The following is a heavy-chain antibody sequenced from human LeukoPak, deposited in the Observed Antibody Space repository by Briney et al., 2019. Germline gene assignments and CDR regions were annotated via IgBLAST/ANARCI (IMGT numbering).Heavy chain of an antibody. CDR2: ISYDTVNK. V-gene: IGHV3-30-3*01. D-gene: IGHD2-15*01. J-gene: IGHJ6*02. Sequence: GGSLRLSCVASGFTFSRYSMHWVRQAPGKGLEWLAIISYDTVNKYYLESEKGRLSISRDNSKDTLYLEINSLRAEDTAVYYCARGSYCGGGSCYDYSYYGMDVWGQGTTVTVSS. CDR3: ARGSYCGGGSCYDYSYYGMDV. CDR1: GFTFSRYS.